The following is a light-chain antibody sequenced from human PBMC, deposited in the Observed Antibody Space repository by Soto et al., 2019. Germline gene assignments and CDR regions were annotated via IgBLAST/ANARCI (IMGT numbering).Light chain of an antibody. CDR1: QSVSSSY. V-gene: IGKV3-20*01. CDR2: GAS. CDR3: QHYGNSPGT. Sequence: ALTQSPGTLSSSPGERATLSCRASQSVSSSYLAWYQQKPGQAPRLLIYGASSRATGIPDRFSGSGSGTDFTLTINRLEPEDFAVYYCQHYGNSPGTFGQGTRWIS. J-gene: IGKJ1*01.